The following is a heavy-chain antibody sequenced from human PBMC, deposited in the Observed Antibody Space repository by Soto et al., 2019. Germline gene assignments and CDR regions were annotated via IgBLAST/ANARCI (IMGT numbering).Heavy chain of an antibody. CDR2: IWYDGSNK. V-gene: IGHV3-33*01. D-gene: IGHD2-15*01. CDR3: ARDPTKGSCSGGSCYSDHYLFDY. J-gene: IGHJ4*02. Sequence: QVQLVDSGGGVVQPGRSLRLSCAASGFTFSSYGMHWVRQAPGKGLEWVAVIWYDGSNKYYADSVKGRFTISRDNSKNTLYLQMNSLRAEDTAVYYCARDPTKGSCSGGSCYSDHYLFDYWGQGTLVTVSS. CDR1: GFTFSSYG.